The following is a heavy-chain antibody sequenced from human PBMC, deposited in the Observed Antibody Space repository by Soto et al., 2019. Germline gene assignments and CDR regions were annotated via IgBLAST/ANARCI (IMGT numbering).Heavy chain of an antibody. CDR2: IYHSGST. V-gene: IGHV4-4*02. Sequence: QVQLRESGPGLVKPSGTLSLTCAVSGGSISSNHWWNWVRQSPGKGLERIGAIYHSGSTNDILSRKRRSTMSVDKTKNQSSLRLSSVTTANTATYFGARFPGGDNFD. CDR3: ARFPGGDNFD. CDR1: GGSISSNHW. J-gene: IGHJ2*01. D-gene: IGHD3-10*01.